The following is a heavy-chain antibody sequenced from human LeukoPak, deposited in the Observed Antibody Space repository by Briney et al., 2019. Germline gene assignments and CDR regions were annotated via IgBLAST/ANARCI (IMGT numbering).Heavy chain of an antibody. CDR1: GGSISSYY. CDR2: IYNSGST. V-gene: IGHV4-4*07. CDR3: ASSAFLVTAPGLYYFDY. Sequence: PSETLSLTCTVSGGSISSYYWSWIRQPAGKGLEWIGHIYNSGSTNYNPSLKGRVTMSVATSKNQFSLHLSSVTAADTAVYYCASSAFLVTAPGLYYFDYWGQGTLVAVSS. J-gene: IGHJ4*02. D-gene: IGHD6-13*01.